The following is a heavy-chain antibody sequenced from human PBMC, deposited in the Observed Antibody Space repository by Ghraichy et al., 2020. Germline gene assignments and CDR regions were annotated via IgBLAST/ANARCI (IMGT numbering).Heavy chain of an antibody. CDR2: ISSDGTFT. V-gene: IGHV3-30*04. CDR1: GFIFSEYP. D-gene: IGHD5-24*01. CDR3: ARQPITRLWYFDL. Sequence: GGSLRLSCAASGFIFSEYPMPWVRQGPDKGLECVAVISSDGTFTYYPDSVRGRFFISRDSSRSTLLLHMNTLRPEDTALYYCARQPITRLWYFDLWGRGTLVTVSS. J-gene: IGHJ2*01.